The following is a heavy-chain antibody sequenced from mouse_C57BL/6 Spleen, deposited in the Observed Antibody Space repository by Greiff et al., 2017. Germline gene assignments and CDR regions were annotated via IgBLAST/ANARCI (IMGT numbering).Heavy chain of an antibody. CDR2: INYDGSST. J-gene: IGHJ3*01. CDR3: ARDYEGFAY. D-gene: IGHD2-12*01. Sequence: EVQLVESEGGLVQPGSSMKLSCTASGFTFSDYYMAWVRQVPEKGLEWVANINYDGSSTYYLDSLKSRFIISSDNATNILYLQMSSLKSEDTATYYCARDYEGFAYWGQGTLVTVSA. CDR1: GFTFSDYY. V-gene: IGHV5-16*01.